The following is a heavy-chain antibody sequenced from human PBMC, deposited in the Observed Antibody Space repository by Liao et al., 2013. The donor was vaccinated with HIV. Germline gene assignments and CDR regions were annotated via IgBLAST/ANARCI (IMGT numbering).Heavy chain of an antibody. CDR3: ARNVIEVAGNPDY. V-gene: IGHV4-39*07. D-gene: IGHD6-19*01. CDR2: IYYSGST. CDR1: GGSISSSSYY. Sequence: QLQLQESGPGLVKPSETLSLTCTVSGGSISSSSYYWGWIRQPPGKGLEWIGSIYYSGSTYYNPSLKSRVTISVDTSKNQISLKLSSVTAADTAVYYCARNVIEVAGNPDYWGQGSLVTVSS. J-gene: IGHJ4*02.